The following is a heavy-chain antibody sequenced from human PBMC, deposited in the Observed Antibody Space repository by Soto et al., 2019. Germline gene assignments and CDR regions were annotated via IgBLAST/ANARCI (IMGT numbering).Heavy chain of an antibody. V-gene: IGHV3-21*01. D-gene: IGHD3-10*01. CDR1: GFTFSSYS. J-gene: IGHJ4*02. CDR3: ASAGYFDY. CDR2: ISSSSSYI. Sequence: PXGSLIPSCAASGFTFSSYSMNWVRQAPGKGLEWVSYISSSSSYIYYADSVKGRFTISRDNAKNSLYLQMNSLRAEDTAVYYCASAGYFDYWGQGTPVTVSS.